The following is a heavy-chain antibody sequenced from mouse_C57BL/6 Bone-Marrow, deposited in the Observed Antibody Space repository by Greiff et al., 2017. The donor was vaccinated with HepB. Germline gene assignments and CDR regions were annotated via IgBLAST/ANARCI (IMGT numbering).Heavy chain of an antibody. Sequence: DVKLVESGGGLVKPGGSLKLSCAASGFTFSDYGMHWVRQAPEKGLEWVAYISSGSSTNYYADTVKGRFTISRDNAKNTLFLQMTSLRSEDTAMYYCARDYGSSYFYFDYWGQGTTLTVSS. D-gene: IGHD1-1*01. J-gene: IGHJ2*01. CDR1: GFTFSDYG. CDR3: ARDYGSSYFYFDY. V-gene: IGHV5-17*01. CDR2: ISSGSSTN.